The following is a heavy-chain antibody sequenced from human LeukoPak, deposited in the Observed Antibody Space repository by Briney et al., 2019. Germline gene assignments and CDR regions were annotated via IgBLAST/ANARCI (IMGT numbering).Heavy chain of an antibody. J-gene: IGHJ4*02. V-gene: IGHV3-23*01. D-gene: IGHD3-9*01. CDR3: AKLPYDIFVSYYFDY. CDR1: GFTFNTYA. Sequence: PGGSLRLSCVVSGFTFNTYAMTWVRQAPGKGLEWVSAISGSGNSTFYADSIKGRFTISRDNSKKTLYPQMNSLRAEDTAVYYCAKLPYDIFVSYYFDYWGQGTLVTVSA. CDR2: ISGSGNST.